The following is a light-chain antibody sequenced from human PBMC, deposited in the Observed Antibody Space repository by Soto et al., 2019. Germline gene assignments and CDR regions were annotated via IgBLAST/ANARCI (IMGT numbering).Light chain of an antibody. Sequence: SYELTQPPSVSVAPEKTARLTCGGDNIGSKRVHWYRQKPGQAPVLVIHYDSDRPSGIPERFSGSNSGNTATLTINRVEAGDEADYYCQVWDITTDLYVFRTGTKLTVL. CDR1: NIGSKR. CDR3: QVWDITTDLYV. V-gene: IGLV3-21*04. CDR2: YDS. J-gene: IGLJ1*01.